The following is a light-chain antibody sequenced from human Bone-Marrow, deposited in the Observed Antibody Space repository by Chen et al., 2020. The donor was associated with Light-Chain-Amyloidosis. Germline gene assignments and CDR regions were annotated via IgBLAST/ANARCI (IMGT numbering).Light chain of an antibody. CDR3: QTWDTGIHV. CDR2: INHDGSH. CDR1: SGHDTYA. Sequence: QLLVTQPPSASASLGASVKLTCTLSSGHDTYASAWHQQQPDKGPRFVMKINHDGSHKKGTGIPDRFSGSSSGSERYLIISSLQSEDEADYFCQTWDTGIHVFGRGTKVTVL. V-gene: IGLV4-69*01. J-gene: IGLJ1*01.